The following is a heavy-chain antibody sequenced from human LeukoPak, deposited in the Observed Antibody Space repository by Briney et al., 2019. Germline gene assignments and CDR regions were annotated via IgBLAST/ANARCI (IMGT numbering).Heavy chain of an antibody. D-gene: IGHD3-22*01. V-gene: IGHV4-59*01. Sequence: PSETLSLTCTVSGGSISSYCWSWIRQPPGKGLEWIGYIYYSGSTSYNPSLKSRVTISVDTSKNQFSLKLTSVTAADTAVYYCARAGGTSGCFGAEHWGQGTLVTVSS. J-gene: IGHJ1*01. CDR2: IYYSGST. CDR1: GGSISSYC. CDR3: ARAGGTSGCFGAEH.